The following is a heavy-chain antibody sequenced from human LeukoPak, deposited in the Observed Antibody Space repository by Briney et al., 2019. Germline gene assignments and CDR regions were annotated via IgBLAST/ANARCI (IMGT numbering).Heavy chain of an antibody. J-gene: IGHJ4*02. CDR2: ISAYNGNT. CDR1: GYTFTSYG. D-gene: IGHD6-13*01. CDR3: ARGSETGYSSSWYDY. Sequence: GASAKVSCKASGYTFTSYGISWVRQAPGQGLEWMGWISAYNGNTNYAQKLQGRVTMTTDTSTSTAYMELRSLRSDDTAVYYCARGSETGYSSSWYDYWGQGTLVTVSS. V-gene: IGHV1-18*01.